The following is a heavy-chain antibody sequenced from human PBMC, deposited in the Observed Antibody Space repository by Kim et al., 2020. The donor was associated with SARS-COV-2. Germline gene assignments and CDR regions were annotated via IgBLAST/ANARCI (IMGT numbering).Heavy chain of an antibody. CDR1: GFTFSSYW. D-gene: IGHD3-9*01. V-gene: IGHV3-7*05. Sequence: GGSLRLSCAASGFTFSSYWISWVRQAPGKGLEWVANIKQDGSEKYYVDSVKGRFTISRDNAKNSLYLQMNRLRAEDTAVYYCARDSDILTGIEVELDYLGQGTLVTVSS. CDR2: IKQDGSEK. CDR3: ARDSDILTGIEVELDY. J-gene: IGHJ4*02.